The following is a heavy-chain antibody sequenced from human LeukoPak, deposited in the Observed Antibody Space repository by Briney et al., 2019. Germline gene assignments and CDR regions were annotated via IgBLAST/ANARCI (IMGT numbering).Heavy chain of an antibody. CDR1: GFTFSSYS. CDR3: ARDGRNYDYVWGSPSPGAFDI. Sequence: PGGSLRLSCAASGFTFSSYSMNWVRQAPGKGLEWVSSISSSSYIYYADSVKGRFTISRDNAKNSLYLQMNSLRAEDTAVYYCARDGRNYDYVWGSPSPGAFDIWGQGTMVTVSS. CDR2: ISSSSYI. V-gene: IGHV3-21*01. D-gene: IGHD3-16*01. J-gene: IGHJ3*02.